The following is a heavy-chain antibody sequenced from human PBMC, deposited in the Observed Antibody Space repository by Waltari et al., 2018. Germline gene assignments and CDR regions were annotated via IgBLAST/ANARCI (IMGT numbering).Heavy chain of an antibody. J-gene: IGHJ5*02. CDR2: INSDESST. Sequence: EVKLVESGGGLVQPGGSLRLSCAASDFTLGGCWMHWVRQASGKGLVWVSRINSDESSTSYADSVKGRFTISRDNAKNTLYLQMNSLRAEDTAVYYCASQNGGNSWWLDPWGQGTLVTVSS. V-gene: IGHV3-74*01. CDR3: ASQNGGNSWWLDP. CDR1: DFTLGGCW. D-gene: IGHD2-21*02.